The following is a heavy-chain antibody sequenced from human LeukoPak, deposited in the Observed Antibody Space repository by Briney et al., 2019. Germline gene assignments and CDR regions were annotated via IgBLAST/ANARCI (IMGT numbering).Heavy chain of an antibody. V-gene: IGHV1-2*02. J-gene: IGHJ4*02. CDR1: GYTFTGYY. Sequence: VASVKVSCKASGYTFTGYYMHWVRQAPGQGLEWMGWINPNSGGTNYAQKFQGRVTMTRDTSISTAYMELSRLRSDDTAVYYCARALAGAALTTLDYWGQGTLVTVSS. CDR3: ARALAGAALTTLDY. D-gene: IGHD2-15*01. CDR2: INPNSGGT.